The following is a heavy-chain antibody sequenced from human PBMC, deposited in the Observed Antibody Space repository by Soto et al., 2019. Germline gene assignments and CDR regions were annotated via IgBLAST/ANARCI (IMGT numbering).Heavy chain of an antibody. J-gene: IGHJ3*02. V-gene: IGHV1-8*01. CDR3: ARGLGSAFDAFDI. CDR2: MNPNSGNT. Sequence: ASVKVSFKASGYTFTSYDSNWVRQATGQGLEWMGWMNPNSGNTGYAQKFQGRVTMTRNTSISTAYMELSSLRSEDTAVYYCARGLGSAFDAFDIWGQGTMVTVSS. CDR1: GYTFTSYD.